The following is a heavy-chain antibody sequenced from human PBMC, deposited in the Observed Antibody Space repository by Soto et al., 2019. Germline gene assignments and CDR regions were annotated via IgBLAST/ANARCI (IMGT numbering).Heavy chain of an antibody. V-gene: IGHV4-30-4*01. D-gene: IGHD3-22*01. J-gene: IGHJ5*02. Sequence: SETLSLTCTVSGGSISSYDYYWTWIRQPPGKGLEWVVYIHNSGATYDNPSLKSRITISIDTSKNQFSLKLYSVTAADTAVYFCARTPSTYYYDSSGYYYNWFDPWGQGTLVTVSS. CDR3: ARTPSTYYYDSSGYYYNWFDP. CDR2: IHNSGAT. CDR1: GGSISSYDYY.